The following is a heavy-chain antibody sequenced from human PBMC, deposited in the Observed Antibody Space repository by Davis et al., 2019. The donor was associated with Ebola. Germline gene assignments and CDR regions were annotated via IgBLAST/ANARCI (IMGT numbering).Heavy chain of an antibody. V-gene: IGHV3-15*01. J-gene: IGHJ4*02. CDR3: TTVDRRTRVDY. CDR1: GFTFSNAW. CDR2: IQSKTDGGTT. Sequence: PGGSLTLSCAASGFTFSNAWMSWVRQAPGKGLEWVGRIQSKTDGGTTDYAAPVKGRFTISRDDSKNTLYLQMNSLKTGDTAVYYCTTVDRRTRVDYWGQGTLVTVSS.